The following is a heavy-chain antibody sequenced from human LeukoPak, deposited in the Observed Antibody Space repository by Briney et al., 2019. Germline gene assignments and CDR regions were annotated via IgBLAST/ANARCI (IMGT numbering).Heavy chain of an antibody. V-gene: IGHV1-46*01. J-gene: IGHJ4*02. Sequence: ASVKVSCKASGYTFTSYYMHWVRQAPGQGLEWMGIINPSGGSTSYAQKFQGRVTMTRDTSTSTVYMELSSLRSEDTAVYYCARDGNPFLYSSGRYCLYWGQGTLVTVSS. CDR3: ARDGNPFLYSSGRYCLY. CDR2: INPSGGST. D-gene: IGHD6-19*01. CDR1: GYTFTSYY.